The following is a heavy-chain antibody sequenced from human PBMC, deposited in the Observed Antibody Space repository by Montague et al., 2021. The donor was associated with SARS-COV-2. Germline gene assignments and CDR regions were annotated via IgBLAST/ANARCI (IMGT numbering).Heavy chain of an antibody. CDR3: ARAVSGSYYNGWFDP. J-gene: IGHJ5*02. V-gene: IGHV4-59*01. CDR1: GGSISSYY. D-gene: IGHD3-10*01. Sequence: SETLSLTCTVSGGSISSYYWSWIRQPPGKGLEWIGYIYYSLSTNYNPSLKRRVTISVYTSKNQFSLKLSSVTAADTAVYYCARAVSGSYYNGWFDPWGQGTLVTVSS. CDR2: IYYSLST.